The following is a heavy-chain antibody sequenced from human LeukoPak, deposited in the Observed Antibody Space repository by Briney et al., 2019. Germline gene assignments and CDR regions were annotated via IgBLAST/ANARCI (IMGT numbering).Heavy chain of an antibody. J-gene: IGHJ5*02. CDR2: INPSGGST. D-gene: IGHD6-19*01. V-gene: IGHV1-46*03. Sequence: ASVKVSCKASGYTFTSYYMHRVRQAPGQGLEWMGIINPSGGSTSYAQKFQGRVAMTRDTSTSTVYMELSSLRSEDTAVYYCAREVGSSGWQNWFDPWGQGTLVTVSS. CDR3: AREVGSSGWQNWFDP. CDR1: GYTFTSYY.